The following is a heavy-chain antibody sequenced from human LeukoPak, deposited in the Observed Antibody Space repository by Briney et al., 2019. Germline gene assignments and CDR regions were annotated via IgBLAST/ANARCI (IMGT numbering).Heavy chain of an antibody. CDR1: GYTFTSYA. Sequence: ASVKVSCKASGYTFTSYAISWVRQAPGQGLEWMGGIIPIFGTANYAQKFQGRVTITADESTSTAYMELSSLRSEDTAVYYCAREEVGRSFPYYYYMDVWGKGTTVTISS. J-gene: IGHJ6*03. CDR2: IIPIFGTA. CDR3: AREEVGRSFPYYYYMDV. V-gene: IGHV1-69*13. D-gene: IGHD3-10*01.